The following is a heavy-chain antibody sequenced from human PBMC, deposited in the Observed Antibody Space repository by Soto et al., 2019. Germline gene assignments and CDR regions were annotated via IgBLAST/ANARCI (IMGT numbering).Heavy chain of an antibody. CDR2: INHSGST. V-gene: IGHV4-34*01. J-gene: IGHJ4*02. Sequence: QVQLQQWGAGLLKPSETLSLTCAVYGGSFSGYYWSWIRQPPGKGLGWIGEINHSGSTNYNPSLKSRVTISVDTSKNQFSLKLSSVTAADTAVYYCARRGPPPGPYSSGFHYWGQGTLVTVSS. CDR3: ARRGPPPGPYSSGFHY. CDR1: GGSFSGYY. D-gene: IGHD6-19*01.